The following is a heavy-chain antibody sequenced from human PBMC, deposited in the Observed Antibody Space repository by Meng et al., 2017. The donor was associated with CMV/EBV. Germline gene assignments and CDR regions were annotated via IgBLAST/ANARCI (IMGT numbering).Heavy chain of an antibody. CDR3: ASNVVPAAMDYYYYGMDV. CDR1: GYTFTGYY. D-gene: IGHD2-2*01. V-gene: IGHV1-2*02. CDR2: INPNSGGT. Sequence: ASVKVSCKASGYTFTGYYMHWVRQAPGQGLEWMGWINPNSGGTNYAQKFQGRVTMTRDTSISTAYMELSRLRSDDTAVYYCASNVVPAAMDYYYYGMDVWGQGTTVTVSS. J-gene: IGHJ6*02.